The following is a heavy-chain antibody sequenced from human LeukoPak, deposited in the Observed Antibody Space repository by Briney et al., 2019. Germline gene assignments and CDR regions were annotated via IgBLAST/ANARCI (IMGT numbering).Heavy chain of an antibody. D-gene: IGHD2-15*01. V-gene: IGHV3-15*01. J-gene: IGHJ3*02. CDR2: IKGKTDGGTT. CDR3: TTEGSRNLGYCSGGNCYARDAFGI. CDR1: GFTFKNAW. Sequence: PGGSLRLSCAASGFTFKNAWMAWVRQAPGKGLEWVGRIKGKTDGGTTDYAAPVKGRFTISRDDSKNTLYLQMNSLKTEDTGVYYCTTEGSRNLGYCSGGNCYARDAFGIWGQGTMVTVSS.